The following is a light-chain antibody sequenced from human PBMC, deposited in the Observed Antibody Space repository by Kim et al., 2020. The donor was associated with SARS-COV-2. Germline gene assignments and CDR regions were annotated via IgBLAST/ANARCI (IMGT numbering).Light chain of an antibody. CDR1: KLGDKY. V-gene: IGLV3-1*01. Sequence: SGYPGQTASITCAGDKLGDKYASWYQQQPGQSPMLVIYQDNKRPSGIPERFSGSNSGNTATLTISGTQAMYEADYYCQAWDSSTYVFGPGTKVTVL. CDR3: QAWDSSTYV. CDR2: QDN. J-gene: IGLJ1*01.